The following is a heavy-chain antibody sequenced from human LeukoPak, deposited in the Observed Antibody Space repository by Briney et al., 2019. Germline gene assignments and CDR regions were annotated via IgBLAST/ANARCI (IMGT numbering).Heavy chain of an antibody. CDR3: AKKGSLVSPGNYFDY. CDR2: LDESGSAT. CDR1: GFTFSSYA. J-gene: IGHJ4*02. V-gene: IGHV3-23*05. Sequence: GGSLRLSCAASGFTFSSYAMSWVRQAPGGGLEWVSSLDESGSATYYVDSVKGRFTISRDNSKNTLYLQMDSLRAEDTAVYYCAKKGSLVSPGNYFDYWGQGTLVTVSS. D-gene: IGHD2-2*01.